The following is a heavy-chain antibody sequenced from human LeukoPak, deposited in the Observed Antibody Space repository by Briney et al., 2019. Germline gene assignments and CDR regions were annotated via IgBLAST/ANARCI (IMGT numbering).Heavy chain of an antibody. Sequence: ETLSLTFSVSGGSISSSGHYWGWIRPSPEKGLDWIGSIYSNGNTYYNPSVKSRVTISVDTSKNQFSLKLTSVTAAETAVYYCARSATVTTGYFDYWGQGALVTVSS. V-gene: IGHV4-39*07. CDR1: GGSISSSGHY. CDR2: IYSNGNT. D-gene: IGHD4-17*01. J-gene: IGHJ4*02. CDR3: ARSATVTTGYFDY.